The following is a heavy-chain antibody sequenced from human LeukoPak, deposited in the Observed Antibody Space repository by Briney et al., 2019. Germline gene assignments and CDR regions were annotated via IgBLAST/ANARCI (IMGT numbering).Heavy chain of an antibody. D-gene: IGHD1-26*01. CDR1: GGSIGSSNYY. V-gene: IGHV4-39*01. J-gene: IGHJ4*02. CDR3: ARHPGGSSFDY. CDR2: IYYSGST. Sequence: SETLSLTCTVSGGSIGSSNYYWGWIRQPPGKGLEWIATIYYSGSTYYNPSLKSRVTISVDTSKNQFSLKLSSVTAADTAVYYCARHPGGSSFDYWGQGTLVTVSS.